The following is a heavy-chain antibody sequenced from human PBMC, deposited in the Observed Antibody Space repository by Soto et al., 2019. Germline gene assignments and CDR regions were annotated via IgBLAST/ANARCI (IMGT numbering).Heavy chain of an antibody. CDR3: ARYDSSGYYWPYYYYGMDV. CDR1: GFTFSTYS. CDR2: ISDSSSYI. V-gene: IGHV3-21*01. D-gene: IGHD3-22*01. J-gene: IGHJ6*02. Sequence: EVQLVESGGGLVKPGGSLRLSCAASGFTFSTYSMNWVRQAPGKGLEWVSSISDSSSYIYYADSVKGRFTISRDNAXXXLXLQMKSLRGEDTAVYYCARYDSSGYYWPYYYYGMDVWGQGTTVTVSS.